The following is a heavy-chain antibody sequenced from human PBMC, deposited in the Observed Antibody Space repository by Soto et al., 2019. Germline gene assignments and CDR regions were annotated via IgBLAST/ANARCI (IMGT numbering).Heavy chain of an antibody. CDR1: GYSFTIYW. CDR3: ARRVAVAGRPGGGMDV. CDR2: IYPGDSDT. Sequence: PGESLKISCKGSGYSFTIYWIGWVRQMPGKGLEWMGIIYPGDSDTRYSPSFQGQVTISADKSISTAYLQWSSLKASDTAMYYCARRVAVAGRPGGGMDVWGQGTTVTVSS. D-gene: IGHD6-19*01. V-gene: IGHV5-51*01. J-gene: IGHJ6*02.